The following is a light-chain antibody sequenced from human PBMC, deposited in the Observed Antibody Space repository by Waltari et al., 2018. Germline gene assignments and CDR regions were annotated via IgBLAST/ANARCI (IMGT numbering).Light chain of an antibody. J-gene: IGKJ1*01. CDR1: QDISSR. CDR3: QQVNSFPRT. CDR2: DAS. Sequence: DLQMTQSPSSVSASVGDRVTLTCRASQDISSRLAWYQQKPGKAPKLLIFDASSLHSGVPSRFSGRGSGTDFTLTIRSLQPEDFATYYCQQVNSFPRTFGQGTKVEVK. V-gene: IGKV1-12*01.